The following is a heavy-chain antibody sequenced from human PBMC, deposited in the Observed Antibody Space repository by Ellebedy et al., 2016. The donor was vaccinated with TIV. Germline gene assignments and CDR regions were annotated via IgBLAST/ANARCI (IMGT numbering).Heavy chain of an antibody. Sequence: SVKVSXXASGGTFSSYAISWVRQAPGQGLEWMGRIIPILGIANYAQKFQGRVTITADKSTSTAYMELSSLRSEDTAVYYCARDQGRVYYYYGMDVWGQGTTVTVSS. V-gene: IGHV1-69*04. CDR2: IIPILGIA. CDR3: ARDQGRVYYYYGMDV. J-gene: IGHJ6*02. CDR1: GGTFSSYA.